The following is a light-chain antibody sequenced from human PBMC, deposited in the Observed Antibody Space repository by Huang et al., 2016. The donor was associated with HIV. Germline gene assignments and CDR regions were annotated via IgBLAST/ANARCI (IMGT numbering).Light chain of an antibody. CDR2: WAS. V-gene: IGKV4-1*01. CDR3: QQYYSTPLT. J-gene: IGKJ4*01. CDR1: QSVLYSSNNKNY. Sequence: DIVMTQSPDSLAVSLGGRATINCKSSQSVLYSSNNKNYLAWYQQKPGQTPKLRIYWASTRESGVPDRFSGSGSGTDFTLTISSLQAEDVAVYYCQQYYSTPLTFGGGTKVEIK.